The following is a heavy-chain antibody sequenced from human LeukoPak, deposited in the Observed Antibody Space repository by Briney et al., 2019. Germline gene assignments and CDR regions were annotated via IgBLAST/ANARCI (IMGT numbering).Heavy chain of an antibody. CDR3: ARGGMDYDILTGYYGWFDP. V-gene: IGHV1-2*02. J-gene: IGHJ5*02. CDR2: INPNSGGT. CDR1: GYTFTGYY. Sequence: ASVKVSCKASGYTFTGYYMHWVRQAPGQGLEWMGWINPNSGGTNYAQKFQGRVTMTRDTSISTAYMELSRLRSDDMAVYYCARGGMDYDILTGYYGWFDPWGQGTLVTVSS. D-gene: IGHD3-9*01.